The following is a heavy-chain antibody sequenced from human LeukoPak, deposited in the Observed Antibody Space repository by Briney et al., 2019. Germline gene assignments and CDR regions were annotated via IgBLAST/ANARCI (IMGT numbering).Heavy chain of an antibody. Sequence: GGSLRLSCAASGFTFSTYAMHWVRQAPGKGLEWVAVFSYDGTNKYYADSVKGRFTISRDNSKNTLYLQMDSLRAEDTAVYYCARRDTTLDYWGQGTLVTVSS. CDR3: ARRDTTLDY. J-gene: IGHJ4*02. CDR1: GFTFSTYA. V-gene: IGHV3-30*01. D-gene: IGHD1-1*01. CDR2: FSYDGTNK.